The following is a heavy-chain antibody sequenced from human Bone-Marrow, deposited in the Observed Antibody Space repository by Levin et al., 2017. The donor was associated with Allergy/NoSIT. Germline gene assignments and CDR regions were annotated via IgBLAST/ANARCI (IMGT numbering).Heavy chain of an antibody. V-gene: IGHV3-48*04. Sequence: PGGSLRLSCTASGFTFSTYGMNWFRQAPGKGLVWVSYIGTITTSTFYADSVKGRFTISRDNTKNSVYLQMNSLRAEDTAVYYCGRDYDSLTEKPHADYWGQGTLVTVSS. CDR3: GRDYDSLTEKPHADY. CDR1: GFTFSTYG. J-gene: IGHJ4*02. D-gene: IGHD3-9*01. CDR2: IGTITTST.